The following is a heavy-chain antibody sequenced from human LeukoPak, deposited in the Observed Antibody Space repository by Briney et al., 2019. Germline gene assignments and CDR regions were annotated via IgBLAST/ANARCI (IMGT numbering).Heavy chain of an antibody. V-gene: IGHV3-30*04. CDR2: ISYDGSTK. CDR3: ARLREIPVFGVVTKSTSYFDY. D-gene: IGHD3-3*01. J-gene: IGHJ4*02. Sequence: PGGSLRLSCAASGFIFNNYAMHWVRQAPGKGLEWVAVISYDGSTKYYADSVKGRFTISRDHSKTTLYLQMNSLRAEETAVYYCARLREIPVFGVVTKSTSYFDYWGQGTLVTVSS. CDR1: GFIFNNYA.